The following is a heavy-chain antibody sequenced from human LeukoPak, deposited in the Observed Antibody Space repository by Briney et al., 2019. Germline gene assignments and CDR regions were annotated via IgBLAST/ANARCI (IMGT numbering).Heavy chain of an antibody. D-gene: IGHD5-18*01. CDR2: IYYSGST. CDR1: GGSISSSSYY. Sequence: SETLSLTCTVSGGSISSSSYYWGWIRQPPGKGLEWIGSIYYSGSTYNNPSLKSRVTISVDTSKNQFSLKLSSVTAADTAVYYCARDQEYSYGHFDYWGQGTLVTVSS. J-gene: IGHJ4*02. CDR3: ARDQEYSYGHFDY. V-gene: IGHV4-39*07.